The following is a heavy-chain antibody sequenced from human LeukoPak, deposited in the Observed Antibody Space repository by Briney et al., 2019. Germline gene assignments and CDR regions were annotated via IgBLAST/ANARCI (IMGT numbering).Heavy chain of an antibody. Sequence: PGGSLRLSCAASGFTFSGYVMHWVRQAPGKGLEWVAVISYDGSNKYYADSVKGRFTISRDNSKNTLYVQMNSLRAEDTAVYYCAREMDTAMVFDYWGQGTLVTVSS. D-gene: IGHD5-18*01. CDR2: ISYDGSNK. CDR1: GFTFSGYV. CDR3: AREMDTAMVFDY. V-gene: IGHV3-30-3*01. J-gene: IGHJ4*02.